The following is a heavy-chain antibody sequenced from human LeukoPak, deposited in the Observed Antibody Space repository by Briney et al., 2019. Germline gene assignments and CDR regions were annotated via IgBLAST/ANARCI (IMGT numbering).Heavy chain of an antibody. V-gene: IGHV1-24*01. CDR2: FDPEDGET. Sequence: ASVKVSCKVSGYTLTELSMHWVRQAPGKGLEWMGGFDPEDGETIYAQKFQGRVTMTEDTSTDTAYMELSSLRSEDTAVYYCAGRYSSSWYKLGTDWFDPWGQGNLVTVSS. J-gene: IGHJ5*02. CDR1: GYTLTELS. CDR3: AGRYSSSWYKLGTDWFDP. D-gene: IGHD6-13*01.